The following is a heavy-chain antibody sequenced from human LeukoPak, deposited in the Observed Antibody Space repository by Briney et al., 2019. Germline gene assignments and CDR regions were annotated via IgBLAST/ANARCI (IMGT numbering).Heavy chain of an antibody. Sequence: GGSLRLSCAASGFTFSSYAMPWVRQAPGKGLEWVAVISYDGSNKYYADSVKGRFTISRDNSKNSLYLQMNSLRAEDTAVYYCAKSVVQYYYDSSGYYPDWGQGALVTVSS. CDR1: GFTFSSYA. J-gene: IGHJ4*02. CDR3: AKSVVQYYYDSSGYYPD. CDR2: ISYDGSNK. V-gene: IGHV3-30*04. D-gene: IGHD3-22*01.